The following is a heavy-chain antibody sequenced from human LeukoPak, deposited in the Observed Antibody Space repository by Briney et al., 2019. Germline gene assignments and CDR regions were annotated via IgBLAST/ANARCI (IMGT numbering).Heavy chain of an antibody. CDR1: GGSISSY. D-gene: IGHD3-10*01. CDR2: IYFTGTT. J-gene: IGHJ4*02. CDR3: VNGGSYLTK. Sequence: PSETLSLTCTVSGGSISSYWSWIRQSPGKGLEWIGYIYFTGTTDYNPSLKSRLTISIDTSRNQFSLKLSSATAADTAIYYCVNGGSYLTKWGQGTLVTVSS. V-gene: IGHV4-59*01.